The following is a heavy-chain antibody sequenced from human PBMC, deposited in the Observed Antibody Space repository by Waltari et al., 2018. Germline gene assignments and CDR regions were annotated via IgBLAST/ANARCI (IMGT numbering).Heavy chain of an antibody. CDR3: AIRIAVAGSNWFDP. Sequence: QVQLQQWGAGLLKPSETLSLTCAVYGGSFSGYYWIWIRQPPGKGLEWIGEINHSGSTNYNPSLKSRVTISVDTSKNQFSLKLSSVTAADTAVYYCAIRIAVAGSNWFDPWGQGTLVTVSS. CDR1: GGSFSGYY. J-gene: IGHJ5*02. D-gene: IGHD6-19*01. CDR2: INHSGST. V-gene: IGHV4-34*01.